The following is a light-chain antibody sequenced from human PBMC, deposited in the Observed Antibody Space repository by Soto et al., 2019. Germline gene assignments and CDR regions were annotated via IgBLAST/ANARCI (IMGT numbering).Light chain of an antibody. CDR3: QQYNNWPPWT. V-gene: IGKV3-15*01. CDR2: GAS. J-gene: IGKJ1*01. CDR1: QSVSSN. Sequence: EIVMTQSPATLSVSPGERATLSCRASQSVSSNLAWYQQKPGQAPRLLIYGASTRATGIPARFSGSGSATVFTLTISSPQSEDFAVYYCQQYNNWPPWTFGQWTKVEIK.